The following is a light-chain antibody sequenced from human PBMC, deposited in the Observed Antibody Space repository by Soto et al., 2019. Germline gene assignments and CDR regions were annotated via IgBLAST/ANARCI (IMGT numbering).Light chain of an antibody. Sequence: QSALTQPPSASGSPGQSVTISCTGTSSDVGGYNYVSWYQQRPGKAPKLMISDVNKRPSGVPDRFSGSKSGNTASLTVSGLQAEDEADYYCSSYAGNNIYVFGGGTQLTVL. CDR3: SSYAGNNIYV. V-gene: IGLV2-8*01. CDR1: SSDVGGYNY. CDR2: DVN. J-gene: IGLJ7*01.